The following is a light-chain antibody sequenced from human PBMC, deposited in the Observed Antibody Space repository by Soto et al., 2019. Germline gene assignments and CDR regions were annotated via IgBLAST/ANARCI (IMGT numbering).Light chain of an antibody. V-gene: IGKV1-9*01. CDR2: GAS. CDR1: QGIANF. Sequence: IQLTQSPSSLSASVGDRVTISCRASQGIANFLAWYQQKPGKAPKLLIYGASTLQSEVPSRFSGSGSGTDFTLTISSLQPEDFATYYCHQLNSFPIPFGPGTKVDIK. CDR3: HQLNSFPIP. J-gene: IGKJ3*01.